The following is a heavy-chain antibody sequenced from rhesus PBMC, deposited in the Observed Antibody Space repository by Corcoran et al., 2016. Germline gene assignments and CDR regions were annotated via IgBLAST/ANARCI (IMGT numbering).Heavy chain of an antibody. Sequence: QVQLQESGPGVVKPSETLSLTCAVSGGSLSDSYRWSWIRQPPGKGLEWIGYIYGRSTSNNYNPSIKSRLNISEDTSKNQFSWKLSSVTAADTAVYYGARERGYSGYSLFDYWGQGVLVTVSS. CDR1: GGSLSDSYR. D-gene: IGHD5-42*01. CDR3: ARERGYSGYSLFDY. V-gene: IGHV4S10*01. CDR2: IYGRSTSN. J-gene: IGHJ4*01.